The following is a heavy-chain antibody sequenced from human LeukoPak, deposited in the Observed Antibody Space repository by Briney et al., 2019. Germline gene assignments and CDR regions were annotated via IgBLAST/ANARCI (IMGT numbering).Heavy chain of an antibody. CDR3: ARSRGYSYGWYFDY. Sequence: ASVKVSCKASGYTFTSYAMHWVRQAPGQRLEWMGWINAGNGNTEYSQKFQGRVTITRDTSASTAYMELSSLRSEDTAVYYCARSRGYSYGWYFDYWGQGTLVTVSS. CDR1: GYTFTSYA. CDR2: INAGNGNT. V-gene: IGHV1-3*01. D-gene: IGHD5-18*01. J-gene: IGHJ4*02.